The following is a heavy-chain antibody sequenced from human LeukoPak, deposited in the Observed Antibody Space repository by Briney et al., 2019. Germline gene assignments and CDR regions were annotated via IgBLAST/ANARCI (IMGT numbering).Heavy chain of an antibody. CDR1: GFTFSYAW. CDR3: TTDLGSGSLFDY. V-gene: IGHV3-15*01. Sequence: PGGSLRLSCAASGFTFSYAWMSWVRQTPGKGLGWVGRIKSQRDGGTADSAAPVKGRFAISRHDSRDTVYLQMNSLKAEDTAVYFCTTDLGSGSLFDYWGQGILVTVSS. CDR2: IKSQRDGGTA. D-gene: IGHD1-26*01. J-gene: IGHJ4*02.